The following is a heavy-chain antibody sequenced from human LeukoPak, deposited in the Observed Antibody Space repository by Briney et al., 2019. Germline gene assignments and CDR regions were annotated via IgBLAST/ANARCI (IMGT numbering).Heavy chain of an antibody. V-gene: IGHV3-23*01. J-gene: IGHJ4*02. CDR3: ATGLSNGWSYFDD. Sequence: GGSLRLSCAASGFSFSIYAMSWVRQAPGKGLEWVSVISRSSDTTHYADSVKGRFTISRDNSKNTLYLQMDSPRAEDTAVYFCATGLSNGWSYFDDWGQGTRVTVSS. CDR2: ISRSSDTT. CDR1: GFSFSIYA. D-gene: IGHD6-19*01.